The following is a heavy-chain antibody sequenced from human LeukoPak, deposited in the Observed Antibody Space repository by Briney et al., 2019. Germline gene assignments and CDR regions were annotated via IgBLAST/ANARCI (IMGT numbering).Heavy chain of an antibody. CDR3: ARLWTGLERRPYYYYMDV. CDR1: GYSFTSCW. V-gene: IGHV5-51*01. D-gene: IGHD1-1*01. CDR2: IYPGDSDT. Sequence: AGESLKISCKGSGYSFTSCWIGWVRQLPGKGLEWMGIIYPGDSDTRYSPSFQGQVTISADKSISTAYLQWSSLKASDTAMYYCARLWTGLERRPYYYYMDVWGKGTTVTVSS. J-gene: IGHJ6*03.